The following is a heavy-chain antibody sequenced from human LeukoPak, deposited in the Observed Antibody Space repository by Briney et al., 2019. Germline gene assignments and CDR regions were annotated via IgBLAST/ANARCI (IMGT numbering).Heavy chain of an antibody. CDR3: ARDLYYYDSSGYYAWFDP. J-gene: IGHJ5*02. CDR1: GVSISSYY. D-gene: IGHD3-22*01. CDR2: IHTSGST. Sequence: SHTLSLTCTVSGVSISSYYWSWIRQPAGKGLEWIGRIHTSGSTNYNPSLKSRVTMSEDTSKIQFSLKLSSVSAAETAVYYCARDLYYYDSSGYYAWFDPWGQGTLVTVSS. V-gene: IGHV4-4*07.